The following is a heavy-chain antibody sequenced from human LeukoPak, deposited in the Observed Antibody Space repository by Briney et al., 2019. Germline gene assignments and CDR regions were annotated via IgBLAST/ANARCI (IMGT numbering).Heavy chain of an antibody. Sequence: PGGSLRLSCAASGFTFSSYAMSWVRQAPGKGLEWVSAISGSGGSTYYADSVKGRFTISRDNSKNTLYLQMNSLRAEDTAVYYCAKGDTLRHGSYYAFDIWGQGTMVTVSS. J-gene: IGHJ3*02. V-gene: IGHV3-23*01. D-gene: IGHD1-26*01. CDR3: AKGDTLRHGSYYAFDI. CDR1: GFTFSSYA. CDR2: ISGSGGST.